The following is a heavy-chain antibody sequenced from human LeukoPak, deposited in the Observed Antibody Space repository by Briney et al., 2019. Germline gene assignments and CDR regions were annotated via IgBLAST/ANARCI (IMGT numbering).Heavy chain of an antibody. CDR2: IYYSGTS. J-gene: IGHJ4*02. V-gene: IGHV4-59*12. D-gene: IGHD3-10*01. CDR3: ARGSLWFGELRY. CDR1: GGSISSYY. Sequence: SETLSLTRTVSGGSISSYYWSWIRQPPGKGLEWIGYIYYSGTSNYNPSLKSRVTISVDTSKNQFSLKLSSVTAADTAVYYCARGSLWFGELRYWGQGPLVTVSS.